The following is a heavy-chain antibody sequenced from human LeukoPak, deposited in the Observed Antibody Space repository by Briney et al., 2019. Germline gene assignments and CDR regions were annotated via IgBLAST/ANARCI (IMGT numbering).Heavy chain of an antibody. J-gene: IGHJ4*02. CDR2: INPNSGGT. CDR3: ARDCGDYGSLIYFDY. Sequence: ASVKVSCKASGYTFTGYYMHWVRQAPGQGLEWMGWINPNSGGTNYAQKFQGRVTMTRDTSISTAYMELSRLRSDDTAVYYCARDCGDYGSLIYFDYWGQGTLVTVSS. CDR1: GYTFTGYY. V-gene: IGHV1-2*02. D-gene: IGHD4-17*01.